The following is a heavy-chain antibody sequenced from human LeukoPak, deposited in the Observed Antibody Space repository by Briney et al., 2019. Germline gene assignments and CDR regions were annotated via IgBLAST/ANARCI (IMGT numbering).Heavy chain of an antibody. CDR1: GFTFSSYS. Sequence: GGSLRLSCAASGFTFSSYSMNWVRQAPGKGLEWVSSISSSSSYIYYADSVKGRFTISRDNAKNSLYLQMNSLRAEDTAVYYCARDGPTYYYYYGMDVWGQGTTVTVSS. D-gene: IGHD4-17*01. V-gene: IGHV3-21*01. CDR3: ARDGPTYYYYYGMDV. CDR2: ISSSSSYI. J-gene: IGHJ6*02.